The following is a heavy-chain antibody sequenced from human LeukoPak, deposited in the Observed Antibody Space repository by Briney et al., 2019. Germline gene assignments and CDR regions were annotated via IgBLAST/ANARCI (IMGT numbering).Heavy chain of an antibody. V-gene: IGHV4-61*09. CDR2: IYTSGST. CDR1: GGSVSSGSYY. CDR3: AATNYYDRSGYFQPVNY. D-gene: IGHD3-22*01. Sequence: SETLSLTCTVAGGSVSSGSYYWSWIRQPAGKGLEWIGHIYTSGSTNYNPSLKSRVTISVDTSKNQFSLTLSSVTAADTAVYYCAATNYYDRSGYFQPVNYWGQATLVTVSS. J-gene: IGHJ4*02.